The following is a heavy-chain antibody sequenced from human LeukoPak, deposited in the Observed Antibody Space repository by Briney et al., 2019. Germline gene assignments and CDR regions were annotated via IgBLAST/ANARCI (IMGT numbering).Heavy chain of an antibody. J-gene: IGHJ4*02. CDR2: IYHSGST. V-gene: IGHV4-59*12. CDR3: ARVSGGLLHFDY. D-gene: IGHD3-10*01. Sequence: SETLSLTCTVSGGSISSYYWSWIRQPPGKGLEWIGYIYHSGSTYYNPSLKSRVTISVDRSKNQFSLKLSSVTAADTAVYYCARVSGGLLHFDYWGQGTLVTVSS. CDR1: GGSISSYY.